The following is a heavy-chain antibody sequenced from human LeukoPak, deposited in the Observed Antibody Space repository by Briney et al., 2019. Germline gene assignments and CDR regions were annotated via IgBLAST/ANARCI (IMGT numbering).Heavy chain of an antibody. Sequence: ASLKVSCKASGYTFTGYYMHWVRQAPGQGLEWMGCINPNNGGTNYAQKYQGRVTMTRDMSISTAYMELSRLRSDDTAVYYCARDLIAAPRYYYDYFLDVWGKGTTVTVSS. D-gene: IGHD6-6*01. J-gene: IGHJ6*03. CDR2: INPNNGGT. V-gene: IGHV1-2*02. CDR3: ARDLIAAPRYYYDYFLDV. CDR1: GYTFTGYY.